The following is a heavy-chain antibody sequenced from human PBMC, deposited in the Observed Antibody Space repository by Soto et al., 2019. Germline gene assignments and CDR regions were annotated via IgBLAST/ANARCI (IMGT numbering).Heavy chain of an antibody. CDR3: ARANRYGSGSYLGDY. Sequence: QVQLVQSGAEVKKPGASVKVSCKASGYTFTGYGITWVRQAPGQGLEWMVWISAYNGNTNHAQRLKGRVTMTTDTSTSRAYMELRSLRSDDTAVYYCARANRYGSGSYLGDYWGQGTLVTVSS. J-gene: IGHJ4*02. CDR2: ISAYNGNT. V-gene: IGHV1-18*01. CDR1: GYTFTGYG. D-gene: IGHD3-10*01.